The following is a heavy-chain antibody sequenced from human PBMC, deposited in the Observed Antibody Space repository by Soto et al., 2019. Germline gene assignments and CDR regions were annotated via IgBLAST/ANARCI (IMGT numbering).Heavy chain of an antibody. CDR2: IDYSGTT. V-gene: IGHV4-59*01. D-gene: IGHD3-10*01. J-gene: IGHJ6*02. CDR3: ATRSGINGMDV. Sequence: SSETLSLTCTVSGGSISNFYWTWIRQPPGKGLEFIGYIDYSGTTKYNPSLKSRLSLSVDKSKNQFSLKVNFVNAADTAVYYCATRSGINGMDVWGQGTTVTVPS. CDR1: GGSISNFY.